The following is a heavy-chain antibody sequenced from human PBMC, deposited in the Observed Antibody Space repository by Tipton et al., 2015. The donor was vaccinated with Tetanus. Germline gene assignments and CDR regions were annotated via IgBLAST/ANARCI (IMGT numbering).Heavy chain of an antibody. D-gene: IGHD3-9*01. J-gene: IGHJ3*01. Sequence: EASGFIISNNNMNWVRQAPGKGLEWVSVIYRDGTTHYADSVKGRFTISRDITKNTVYLQMNSLRAEDTAVYYCARDVSVAGLRYFDVWGQGTLVTVSS. CDR2: IYRDGTT. CDR1: GFIISNNN. CDR3: ARDVSVAGLRYFDV. V-gene: IGHV3-53*01.